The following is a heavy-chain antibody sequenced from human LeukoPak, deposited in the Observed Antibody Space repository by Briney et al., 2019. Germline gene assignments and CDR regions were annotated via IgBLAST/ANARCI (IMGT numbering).Heavy chain of an antibody. CDR3: AKDMEVGRSSGWYYYYGMDV. D-gene: IGHD6-19*01. Sequence: PGGSLRLSCAASGFTFDDYAMHWVRQAPGKGLEWVSLISWDGGSTYYADSVKGRFTISRDNSKNSLYLQMNSLRAEDTALYYCAKDMEVGRSSGWYYYYGMDVWGQGTTVTVSS. CDR2: ISWDGGST. J-gene: IGHJ6*02. CDR1: GFTFDDYA. V-gene: IGHV3-43D*03.